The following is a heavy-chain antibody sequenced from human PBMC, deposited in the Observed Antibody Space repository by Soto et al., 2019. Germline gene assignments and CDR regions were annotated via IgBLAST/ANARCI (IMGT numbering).Heavy chain of an antibody. CDR1: GYTFTSYA. J-gene: IGHJ4*02. Sequence: GASVKVSCKASGYTFTSYAMHWVRQAPGQRLEWMGWINAGNGNTKYSQKFQGRVTITRDTSASTAYMELSSLRSEDTAVYYCAGIDMERYCSGGSCHEIDYWGQGTRVTVSS. V-gene: IGHV1-3*01. D-gene: IGHD2-15*01. CDR2: INAGNGNT. CDR3: AGIDMERYCSGGSCHEIDY.